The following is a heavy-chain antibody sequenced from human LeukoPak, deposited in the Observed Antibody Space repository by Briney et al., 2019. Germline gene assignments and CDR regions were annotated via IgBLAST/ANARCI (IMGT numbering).Heavy chain of an antibody. V-gene: IGHV4-39*07. Sequence: SETLSLTCTVSGGSIFSSNSYWGWIRQPPGKGLEWIGSIYYSGNTYYNASLKSRVTISVDTSKNQLSLNLKSVTAADTAVYYCARDRDVDDFDSWGHGTLVTVSS. J-gene: IGHJ4*01. CDR2: IYYSGNT. CDR1: GGSIFSSNSY. CDR3: ARDRDVDDFDS. D-gene: IGHD2-15*01.